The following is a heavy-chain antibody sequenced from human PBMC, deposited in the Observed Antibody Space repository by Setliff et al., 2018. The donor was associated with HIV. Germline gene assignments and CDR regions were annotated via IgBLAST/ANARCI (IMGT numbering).Heavy chain of an antibody. J-gene: IGHJ4*02. D-gene: IGHD4-17*01. CDR2: LYSGGTT. V-gene: IGHV4-4*07. CDR3: ARDRDRKDTTYVRFDY. CDR1: GVSVNDYY. Sequence: SETLSLTCSVSGVSVNDYYWSWIRQPAGKGLEWIGRLYSGGTTNYNPSLKSRLTMSVDTSNNKFSLKLNSVTAADTAVYYCARDRDRKDTTYVRFDYWGQGILGTVSS.